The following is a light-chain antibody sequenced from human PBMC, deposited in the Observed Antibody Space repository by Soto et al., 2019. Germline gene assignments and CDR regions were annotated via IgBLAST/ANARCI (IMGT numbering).Light chain of an antibody. V-gene: IGKV1-5*01. Sequence: DIQMTQSPSSLSASVGDRVTITCRASQGISTWLAWYQQKPGKAPKLLISAASSLESGVPSRFSGSGSGTEFTLTITSLQPDDFATYYCQQYNSYSTFGQGTKVDIK. CDR1: QGISTW. CDR3: QQYNSYST. CDR2: AAS. J-gene: IGKJ1*01.